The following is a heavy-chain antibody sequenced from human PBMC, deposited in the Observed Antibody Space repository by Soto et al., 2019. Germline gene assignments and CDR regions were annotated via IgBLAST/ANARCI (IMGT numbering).Heavy chain of an antibody. V-gene: IGHV3-23*01. CDR3: ARAREPEYSSAIFFGI. CDR1: GFTFSSYA. Sequence: LRLSCAASGFTFSSYAMSWVRQAPGKGLDWVSTITGDGLTTYDADSVKGRFTISRDNSKSTLYLQLNSLTDEDTAVYYCARAREPEYSSAIFFGIWGQGALVTVSS. J-gene: IGHJ4*02. D-gene: IGHD5-18*01. CDR2: ITGDGLTT.